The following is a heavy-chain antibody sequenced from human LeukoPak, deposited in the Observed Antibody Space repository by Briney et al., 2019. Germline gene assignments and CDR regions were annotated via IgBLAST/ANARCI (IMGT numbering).Heavy chain of an antibody. V-gene: IGHV4-34*01. Sequence: SETLSLTCAVYGGSFSGYYWSWIRQPPGKGLEWIGSIYHSGSTYYNPSLKSRVTISVDTSKNQFSLKLSSVTAADTAVYYCARGGGAGDYGLWGQGTLVTVSS. CDR1: GGSFSGYY. CDR3: ARGGGAGDYGL. CDR2: IYHSGST. D-gene: IGHD4-17*01. J-gene: IGHJ4*02.